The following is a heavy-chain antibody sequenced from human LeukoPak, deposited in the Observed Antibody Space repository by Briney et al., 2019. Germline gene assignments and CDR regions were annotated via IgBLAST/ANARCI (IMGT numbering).Heavy chain of an antibody. D-gene: IGHD4-23*01. CDR3: AREELATVVTPPDY. Sequence: GGSLRLSCAASGFTFSSYAMHWVRQAPGKGLEWVAVISYDGSNKYYADSVKGRFTISRDNSKNTPYLQMNSLRAEDTAVYYCAREELATVVTPPDYWGQGTLVTVSS. J-gene: IGHJ4*02. V-gene: IGHV3-30-3*01. CDR2: ISYDGSNK. CDR1: GFTFSSYA.